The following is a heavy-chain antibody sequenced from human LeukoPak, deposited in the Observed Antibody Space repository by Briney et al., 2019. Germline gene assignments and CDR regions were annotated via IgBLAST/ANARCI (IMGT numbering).Heavy chain of an antibody. D-gene: IGHD3-16*02. Sequence: GASVKVSCKTSGYTFTGYYIHWVRQAPGQGLEWMGRISPNSGGTNYAQKFQGRVTMTRDTPISTVYMELSRLRSDDTAVYYCAREAGTFGGVIVKRVWFDPWGQGTLVTVSS. CDR3: AREAGTFGGVIVKRVWFDP. CDR1: GYTFTGYY. V-gene: IGHV1-2*06. CDR2: ISPNSGGT. J-gene: IGHJ5*02.